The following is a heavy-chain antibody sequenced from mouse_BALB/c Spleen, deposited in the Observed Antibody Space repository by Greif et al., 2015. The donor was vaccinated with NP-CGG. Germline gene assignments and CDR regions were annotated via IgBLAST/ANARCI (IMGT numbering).Heavy chain of an antibody. CDR1: GYTFTSYW. CDR2: INPSTGYT. CDR3: ARLGLGAY. D-gene: IGHD4-1*01. J-gene: IGHJ3*01. V-gene: IGHV1-7*01. Sequence: QVQLQQSGAELAKPGASVKMSCKASGYTFTSYWMHWVKQRPGQGLEWIGYINPSTGYTEYNQKFKDKATLTADKSSSTAYMQLSGLTSEDSAVYYCARLGLGAYWGQGTLVTVSA.